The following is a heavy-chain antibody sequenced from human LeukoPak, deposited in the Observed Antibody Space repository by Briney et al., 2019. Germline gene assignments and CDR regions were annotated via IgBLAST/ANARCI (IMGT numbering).Heavy chain of an antibody. CDR2: ISGSGGST. CDR1: GFTFSSYA. J-gene: IGHJ4*02. D-gene: IGHD3-10*01. CDR3: AKDKGMDGSGPEDY. Sequence: GGSLRLSCAASGFTFSSYAMSWVRQAPGKGLEWVSAISGSGGSTYYADSVKGRFTISRDNSKNMLYLQMNSLRAEDTAVYYCAKDKGMDGSGPEDYWGQGTLVTVSS. V-gene: IGHV3-23*01.